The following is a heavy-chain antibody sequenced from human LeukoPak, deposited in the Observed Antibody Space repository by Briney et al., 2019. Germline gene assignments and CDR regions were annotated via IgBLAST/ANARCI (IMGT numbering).Heavy chain of an antibody. CDR3: ARDDIVATID. J-gene: IGHJ4*02. Sequence: GGSLRLSCAASGFTFGSYWMSWVRQAPGKGLEWVANIKQDGSEKYYVDSVKGRFTISRDNAKNSLYLQMNSLRAEDTAVYYCARDDIVATIDWGQGTLVTVSS. CDR2: IKQDGSEK. V-gene: IGHV3-7*01. CDR1: GFTFGSYW. D-gene: IGHD5-12*01.